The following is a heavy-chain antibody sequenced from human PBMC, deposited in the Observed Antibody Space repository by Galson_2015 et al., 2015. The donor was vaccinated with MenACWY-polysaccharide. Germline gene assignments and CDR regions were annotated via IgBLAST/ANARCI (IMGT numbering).Heavy chain of an antibody. CDR2: IKQDGSEN. J-gene: IGHJ5*02. V-gene: IGHV3-7*04. CDR1: GFTFSGYW. CDR3: ARGQKTLGP. Sequence: SLRLSCAASGFTFSGYWMSWVRQAPGGGLEGVANIKQDGSENYYVDSVKGRITIYRDNDKNSLYLQMNSLRAEDTAVYYCARGQKTLGPWGQGTLGTVSS.